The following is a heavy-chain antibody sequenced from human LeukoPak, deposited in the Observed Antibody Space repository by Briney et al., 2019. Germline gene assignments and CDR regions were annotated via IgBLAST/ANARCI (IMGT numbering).Heavy chain of an antibody. CDR1: GGTFSSYT. CDR2: IIPILGIA. CDR3: ARDFSGSYQKGYY. D-gene: IGHD1-26*01. J-gene: IGHJ4*02. V-gene: IGHV1-69*04. Sequence: SVKVSCKASGGTFSSYTISWVRQAPGQGLEWMGRIIPILGIANYAQKFQGRVTITADKSTSTAYMELSSLRSEDTAVYYCARDFSGSYQKGYYWGQGTLVTVSS.